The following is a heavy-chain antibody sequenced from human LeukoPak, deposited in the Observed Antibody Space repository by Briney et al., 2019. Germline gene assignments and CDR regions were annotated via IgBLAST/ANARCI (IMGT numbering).Heavy chain of an antibody. J-gene: IGHJ4*02. CDR2: INPSGGT. Sequence: ASVKVSCKASGYTISIYNMHWVRQAPGQGLEWKGIINPSGGTSYAQNLQGRITMTRDTSTSTLYMELSRLRSENTAVYYCGREGVAGTGLDYWGQGTLVTVSS. CDR1: GYTISIYN. V-gene: IGHV1-46*01. CDR3: GREGVAGTGLDY. D-gene: IGHD6-13*01.